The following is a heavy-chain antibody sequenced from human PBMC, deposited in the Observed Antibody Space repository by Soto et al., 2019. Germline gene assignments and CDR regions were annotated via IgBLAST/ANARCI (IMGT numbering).Heavy chain of an antibody. Sequence: PSETLSLTCAVYGGSFSGYYWSWIRQPPGKGLEWIGETNHSGSTNYNPSLKSRVTISVDTSKNQFSLKLNSVTAADTAVYYCARDVWNHDYYYYYGVDVWGQGTTVTVSS. CDR3: ARDVWNHDYYYYYGVDV. CDR1: GGSFSGYY. J-gene: IGHJ6*02. V-gene: IGHV4-34*01. D-gene: IGHD1-1*01. CDR2: TNHSGST.